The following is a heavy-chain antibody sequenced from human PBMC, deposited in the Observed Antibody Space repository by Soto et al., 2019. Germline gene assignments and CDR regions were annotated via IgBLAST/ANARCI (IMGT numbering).Heavy chain of an antibody. Sequence: QVQLVQSGAEVKKPGSSVKVSCKASGGTFSSYAISWVRQAPGQGLEWMGGIIPIFGTANYAQKFQGRVTITADDSTSTAYMELSSLRSEDTAVYYCASTILLRLSIYYDYGMDVWGQGTTVTVSS. CDR3: ASTILLRLSIYYDYGMDV. D-gene: IGHD1-26*01. CDR1: GGTFSSYA. V-gene: IGHV1-69*12. J-gene: IGHJ6*02. CDR2: IIPIFGTA.